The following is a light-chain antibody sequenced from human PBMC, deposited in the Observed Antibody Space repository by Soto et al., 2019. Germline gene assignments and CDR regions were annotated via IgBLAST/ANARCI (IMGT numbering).Light chain of an antibody. CDR1: SRDVGAYNY. J-gene: IGLJ1*01. CDR3: SSYTGSSSYV. CDR2: DVS. V-gene: IGLV2-14*01. Sequence: QSALTQPASVSGSPGQSITISCTGTSRDVGAYNYVSWYQQHPGRVPKLMIYDVSNRPSGVSNRFSGSKSGNTASLTISGLQTEDEADYYCSSYTGSSSYVFGTETKVTVL.